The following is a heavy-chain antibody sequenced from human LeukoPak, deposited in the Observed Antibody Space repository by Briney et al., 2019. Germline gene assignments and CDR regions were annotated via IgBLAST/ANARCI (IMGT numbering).Heavy chain of an antibody. CDR3: ARDIGYNYHFDY. CDR2: INPTGGST. J-gene: IGHJ4*02. Sequence: ASVKVSCKASGYTFTSYYMHWVRQAPGQGLEWMGIINPTGGSTSYAQKFQGRVTMTRDMSTRTVNMELSSLRSEDTAVYYCARDIGYNYHFDYWGQGTLVTVSS. CDR1: GYTFTSYY. V-gene: IGHV1-46*01. D-gene: IGHD1-1*01.